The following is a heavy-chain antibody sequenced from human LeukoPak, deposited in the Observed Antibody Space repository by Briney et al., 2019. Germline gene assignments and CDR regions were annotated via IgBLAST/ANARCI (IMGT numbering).Heavy chain of an antibody. J-gene: IGHJ2*01. CDR1: GGSFSGFY. Sequence: SETLSLTCAVYGGSFSGFYWSWIRQPPGKGLEWIGEINHSGSTNYNPSLKSRVTISIDMSKNQFSLKLSSVTAADTAVYYCARHLISWYFDLWGRGTLVTVSS. D-gene: IGHD2-8*01. CDR2: INHSGST. V-gene: IGHV4-34*01. CDR3: ARHLISWYFDL.